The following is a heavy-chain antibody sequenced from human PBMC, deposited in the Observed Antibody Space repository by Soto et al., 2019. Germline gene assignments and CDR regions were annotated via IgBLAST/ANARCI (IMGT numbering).Heavy chain of an antibody. V-gene: IGHV4-39*01. J-gene: IGHJ4*02. CDR1: GGSISSSSYY. D-gene: IGHD3-22*01. CDR3: ASSEHYYDSSGCYSCFDY. CDR2: IYYSGST. Sequence: PSETLSLTCTVSGGSISSSSYYWGWIRQPPGKGLEWIGSIYYSGSTYYNPSLKSRVTISVDTSKNQFSPKLSSVTAADTAVYYCASSEHYYDSSGCYSCFDYWGQGTPVTVSS.